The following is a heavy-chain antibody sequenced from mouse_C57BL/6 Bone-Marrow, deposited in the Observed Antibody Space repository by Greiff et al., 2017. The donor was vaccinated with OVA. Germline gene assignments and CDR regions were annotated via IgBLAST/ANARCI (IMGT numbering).Heavy chain of an antibody. CDR3: ARVFGFYYGSSFYAMDY. J-gene: IGHJ4*01. D-gene: IGHD1-1*01. CDR1: GYSFTDYN. CDR2: INPNYGTT. V-gene: IGHV1-39*01. Sequence: EVQLQQSGPELVKPGASVKISCKASGYSFTDYNMNWVKQSNGKSLEWIGVINPNYGTTSYNQKFKGKATLTVDQSSSTANMQLNSLTSEESAVNYCARVFGFYYGSSFYAMDYWGQGTSVTVSS.